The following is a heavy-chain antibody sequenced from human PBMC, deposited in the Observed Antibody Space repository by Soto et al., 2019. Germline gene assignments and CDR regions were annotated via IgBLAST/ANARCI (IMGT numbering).Heavy chain of an antibody. J-gene: IGHJ6*02. CDR3: ARNPGRRGYYYYGMDV. D-gene: IGHD1-26*01. CDR2: INHSGST. Sequence: SETLSLTCAVYGGSFSGYYWSWIRQPPGKGLEWIGEINHSGSTNYNPSLKSRITISVDTSKNQFSLKLSSVTAADTAVYYCARNPGRRGYYYYGMDVWGQGTTVT. CDR1: GGSFSGYY. V-gene: IGHV4-34*01.